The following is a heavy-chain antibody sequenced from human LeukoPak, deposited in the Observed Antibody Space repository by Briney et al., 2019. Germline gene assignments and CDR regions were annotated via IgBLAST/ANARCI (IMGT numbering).Heavy chain of an antibody. CDR1: GGSISSYY. Sequence: SETLSLTCTVSGGSISSYYWSWIRQPPGKGLEWIGYIYYSGGANYNPSLKSRVTISVDTSKNQFSLKLSSVTAADTAVYYCARLGFSNSGSYLAPSDYWGQGTLVTVSS. J-gene: IGHJ4*02. V-gene: IGHV4-59*08. CDR3: ARLGFSNSGSYLAPSDY. D-gene: IGHD1-26*01. CDR2: IYYSGGA.